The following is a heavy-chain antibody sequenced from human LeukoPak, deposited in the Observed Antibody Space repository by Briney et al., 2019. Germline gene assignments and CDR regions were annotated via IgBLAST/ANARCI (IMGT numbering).Heavy chain of an antibody. D-gene: IGHD6-13*01. V-gene: IGHV4-34*01. J-gene: IGHJ6*03. CDR3: ARQDSSSWYVGYMDV. CDR2: INHSGST. Sequence: SETLSLTCAVYGGSFSGYYWSWIRQPPGKGLEWIGEINHSGSTNYNPSLKSRVTISVDTSKNQFSLKLSSVTAADTAVYYCARQDSSSWYVGYMDVWGKGTTVTISS. CDR1: GGSFSGYY.